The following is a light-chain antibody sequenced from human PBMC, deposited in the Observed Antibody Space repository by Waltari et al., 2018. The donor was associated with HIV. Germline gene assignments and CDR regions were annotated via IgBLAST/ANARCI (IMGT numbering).Light chain of an antibody. J-gene: IGLJ3*02. CDR3: AAWDDSLNGHWV. CDR1: RSSLGSTS. CDR2: RNS. V-gene: IGLV1-44*01. Sequence: QSVLPQPPTASGTPGQRVTFSCSGGRSSLGSTSVTCDQQLQGTAPKLLMYRNSQRPSGVPDRFAVSKSGTSASLAISGLQAEDEADYYCAAWDDSLNGHWVFGGGTKVTVL.